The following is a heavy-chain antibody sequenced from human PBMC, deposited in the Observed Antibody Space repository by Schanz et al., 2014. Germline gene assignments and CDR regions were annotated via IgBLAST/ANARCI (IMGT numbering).Heavy chain of an antibody. V-gene: IGHV3-23*01. D-gene: IGHD3-10*02. Sequence: EVQLLESGGGLVQPGGSLRLSCAASGFTFSSYAMSWVRQAPGKGLEWVSAISGSGGSTYYADSVKGRFTISRDNAKNSLFLQMNSLRPEDTAVYYCAKNQYDDVDLSSFYFDFWGQGTRVTVSS. J-gene: IGHJ4*02. CDR3: AKNQYDDVDLSSFYFDF. CDR1: GFTFSSYA. CDR2: ISGSGGST.